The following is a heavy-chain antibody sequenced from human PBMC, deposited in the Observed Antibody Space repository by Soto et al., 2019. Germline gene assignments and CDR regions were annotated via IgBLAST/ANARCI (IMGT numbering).Heavy chain of an antibody. CDR2: ISSSSSTI. CDR3: ARDGGLSGSYSDWFDP. J-gene: IGHJ5*02. V-gene: IGHV3-48*02. Sequence: GGSLRLSCAASGFTFSSYSMNWVRQAPGKGLEWVSYISSSSSTIYYAGSVKGRFTISRDNAKNSLYLQMNSLRDEDTAVYYCARDGGLSGSYSDWFDPWGQGTLVTVSS. CDR1: GFTFSSYS. D-gene: IGHD1-26*01.